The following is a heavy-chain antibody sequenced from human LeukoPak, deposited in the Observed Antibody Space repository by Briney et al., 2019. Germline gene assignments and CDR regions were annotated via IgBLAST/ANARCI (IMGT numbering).Heavy chain of an antibody. J-gene: IGHJ4*02. CDR2: ISWNGGST. D-gene: IGHD3-10*01. V-gene: IGHV3-20*04. CDR3: ARVNYGSGSYTYYFDY. Sequence: GGSLRPSCAASGFTFDDYGMSWVRQAPGKGLEWVSGISWNGGSTGYADSVKGRFTISRDNAKNSLYLQMNSLRAEDTALYYCARVNYGSGSYTYYFDYWGQGTLVTVSS. CDR1: GFTFDDYG.